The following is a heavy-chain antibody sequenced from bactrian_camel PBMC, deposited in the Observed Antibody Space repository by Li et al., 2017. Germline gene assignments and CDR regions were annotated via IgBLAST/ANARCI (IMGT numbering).Heavy chain of an antibody. CDR1: GSTYSGCT. J-gene: IGHJ4*01. Sequence: DVQLVESGGGSVQAGGSLRLSCVASGSTYSGCTMGWYRQAPGKAREMVSDINSGGGSTYYADSVKGRFTISKDNAKNTLYLQMNTLKPNDTAMYYCYSSSSLHRAHDWGQGTQVTVS. D-gene: IGHD2*01. V-gene: IGHV3S31*01. CDR3: YSSSSLHRAHD. CDR2: INSGGGST.